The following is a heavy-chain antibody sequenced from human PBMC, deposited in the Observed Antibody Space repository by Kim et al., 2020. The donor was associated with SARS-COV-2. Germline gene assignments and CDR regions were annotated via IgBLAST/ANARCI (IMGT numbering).Heavy chain of an antibody. J-gene: IGHJ4*02. CDR3: TTLTVVTGRPNY. D-gene: IGHD3-22*01. Sequence: GGSLRLSCAASGFTFSDYSMHWVRQAPGNGLVWVSNIHNDGGVTNYADSVKGRFTISRDNAKNTVYLQMNSLRAEDTAVYYCTTLTVVTGRPNYWGQGTLVTVSS. CDR2: IHNDGGVT. V-gene: IGHV3-74*01. CDR1: GFTFSDYS.